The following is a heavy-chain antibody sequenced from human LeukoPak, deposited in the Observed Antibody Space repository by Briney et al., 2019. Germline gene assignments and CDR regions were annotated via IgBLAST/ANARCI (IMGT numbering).Heavy chain of an antibody. CDR1: GGSISSSSYF. CDR3: GRRVAGSGYRDY. J-gene: IGHJ4*02. V-gene: IGHV4-39*01. CDR2: INYSGST. D-gene: IGHD3-22*01. Sequence: PSETLSLTCTVSGGSISSSSYFWAWIRQPPGKGLEWIGNINYSGSTHFNAFLKSRVTISVDASKNQFSLKLSSVTAADTAVYYCGRRVAGSGYRDYWGQGTLVTVSS.